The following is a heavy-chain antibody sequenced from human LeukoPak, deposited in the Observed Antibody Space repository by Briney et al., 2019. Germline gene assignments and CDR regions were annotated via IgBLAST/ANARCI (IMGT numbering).Heavy chain of an antibody. CDR1: GYTFTGYY. Sequence: ASVKVSRKASGYTFTGYYMHWVRQAPGQGLEWMGWINPNSGGTNYAQKFQGRVTMTRDTSISTAYMELSRLRSDDTAVYYCARVGYYYDSEGDYWGQGTLVTVSS. J-gene: IGHJ4*02. V-gene: IGHV1-2*02. D-gene: IGHD3-22*01. CDR2: INPNSGGT. CDR3: ARVGYYYDSEGDY.